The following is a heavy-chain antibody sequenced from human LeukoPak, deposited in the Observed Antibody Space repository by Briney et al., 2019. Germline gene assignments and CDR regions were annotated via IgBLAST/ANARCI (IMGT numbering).Heavy chain of an antibody. Sequence: ASVKFSCKASGYTFTSYGISWVRPAPGQGLEWMGWISPYNRNKNYSQKLQGRVTMTTDTSTSTAYMELRSLRSDDTAVYYCARAPHGGATPLVGFRDAFDIWGQGTMVTVSS. CDR2: ISPYNRNK. D-gene: IGHD1-26*01. J-gene: IGHJ3*02. CDR1: GYTFTSYG. CDR3: ARAPHGGATPLVGFRDAFDI. V-gene: IGHV1-18*01.